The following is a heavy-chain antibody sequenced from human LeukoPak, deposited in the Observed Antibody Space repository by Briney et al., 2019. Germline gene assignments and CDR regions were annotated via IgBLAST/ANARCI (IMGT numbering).Heavy chain of an antibody. CDR2: IGTAGDT. V-gene: IGHV3-13*01. J-gene: IGHJ4*02. D-gene: IGHD2-21*01. CDR3: ARSTWGGDIDY. CDR1: GFTFSSHD. Sequence: GGSLRLSCAASGFTFSSHDMHWVRQATGKGLECVSAIGTAGDTYYPGSVKGRFTISRENAKNSLYLQMNSLRAGDTAVYYCARSTWGGDIDYWGQGTLVTVSS.